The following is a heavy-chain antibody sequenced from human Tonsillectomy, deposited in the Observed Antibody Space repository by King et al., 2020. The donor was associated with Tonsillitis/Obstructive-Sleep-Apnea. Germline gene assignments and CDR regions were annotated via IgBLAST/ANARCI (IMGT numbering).Heavy chain of an antibody. J-gene: IGHJ6*03. CDR3: ATHSHGGDYSPSITTAYMDV. CDR2: IYPGDSDT. Sequence: QLVQSGAEVKKTGQSLKISCKGSGYSFTSYWIGWVRQMPGKGLEWMGIIYPGDSDTRYSPSFQGQVTISADKSISTAYLQWSSLKASDTAMYYCATHSHGGDYSPSITTAYMDVWGKGTTVTVSS. V-gene: IGHV5-51*01. CDR1: GYSFTSYW. D-gene: IGHD2-21*01.